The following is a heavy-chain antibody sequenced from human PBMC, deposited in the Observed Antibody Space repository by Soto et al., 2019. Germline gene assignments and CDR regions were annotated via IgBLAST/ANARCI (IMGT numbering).Heavy chain of an antibody. CDR3: ARDQALAPTVWGY. V-gene: IGHV4-31*03. Sequence: SETLSLTCSVSGDSIGSGGHYWNWIRQHPEKGLEWIGYIYYSGSTHYNPSLRSRLRISLDTSKNQFFLRLTSVTAADTARYYCARDQALAPTVWGYWGRRIQVTVSS. D-gene: IGHD7-27*01. CDR1: GDSIGSGGHY. J-gene: IGHJ4*02. CDR2: IYYSGST.